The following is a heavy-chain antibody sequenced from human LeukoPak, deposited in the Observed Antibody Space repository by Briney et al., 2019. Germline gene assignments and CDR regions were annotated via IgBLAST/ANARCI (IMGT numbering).Heavy chain of an antibody. D-gene: IGHD5-18*01. CDR2: INQDGSEK. CDR1: GFTFSSYW. V-gene: IGHV3-7*03. CDR3: AKDNSRYYFDH. J-gene: IGHJ4*02. Sequence: GSLRLSCAASGFTFSSYWMTWVRQAPGMGPECVANINQDGSEKNYVDSVRGRFTISRDNARNSLYLQMNSLRLEDTALYYCAKDNSRYYFDHWGQGTLVTVSS.